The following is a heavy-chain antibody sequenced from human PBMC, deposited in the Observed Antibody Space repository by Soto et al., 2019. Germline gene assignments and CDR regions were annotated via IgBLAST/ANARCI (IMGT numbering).Heavy chain of an antibody. V-gene: IGHV3-23*01. CDR3: AKQGSSSWSYYGMDV. CDR1: GFTFSSYA. Sequence: EVQLLESGGGLVQPGGSLRLSCAASGFTFSSYAMRWVRQAPGKGLEWVSAISGSGGSTYYADSVKGRFTISRDNPKNALYLQMNSLRAEDTAVYYCAKQGSSSWSYYGMDVWGQGTTVPGSS. D-gene: IGHD6-13*01. CDR2: ISGSGGST. J-gene: IGHJ6*02.